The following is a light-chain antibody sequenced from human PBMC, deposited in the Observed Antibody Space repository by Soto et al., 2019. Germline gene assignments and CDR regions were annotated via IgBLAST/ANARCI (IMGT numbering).Light chain of an antibody. J-gene: IGKJ1*01. V-gene: IGKV3-11*01. Sequence: EIVLTQSPATLSLSPGERATLSCRASQSVSSYLAWYQQKPGQAPRLLIYDASNRATGIPARFSGSGSGTYFTLTISSLEPEDFAVYYCQQRSNWPRTVGQGTQVDIK. CDR2: DAS. CDR3: QQRSNWPRT. CDR1: QSVSSY.